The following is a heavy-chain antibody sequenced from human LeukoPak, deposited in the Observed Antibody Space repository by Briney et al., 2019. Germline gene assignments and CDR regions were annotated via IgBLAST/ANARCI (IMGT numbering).Heavy chain of an antibody. CDR3: AKDRVVGSTYYFDY. Sequence: GGSLRLSCAASGFTFSSYTMSWVRQAPGKGLEWVSAISDSGASTYYADSVKGRFTISRDNSKNTPFLQMNSLRAEDTAVYYCAKDRVVGSTYYFDYWGQGTLVTVSS. CDR2: ISDSGAST. CDR1: GFTFSSYT. J-gene: IGHJ4*02. V-gene: IGHV3-23*01. D-gene: IGHD1-26*01.